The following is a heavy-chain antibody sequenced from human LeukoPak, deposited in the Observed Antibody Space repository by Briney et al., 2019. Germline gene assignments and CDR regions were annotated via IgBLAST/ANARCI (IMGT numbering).Heavy chain of an antibody. Sequence: PGGSLRLSCAASGFTFSSYAMTWVRQAPGKGLEWVSRTSGSGGVTYYADSVEGRFTISRDNSKNTLFLQMNSLRAEDTAIYYCAKLRGTTGTTDFLDGMDVWGQGTTVTVSS. CDR2: TSGSGGVT. J-gene: IGHJ6*02. D-gene: IGHD1-1*01. V-gene: IGHV3-23*01. CDR1: GFTFSSYA. CDR3: AKLRGTTGTTDFLDGMDV.